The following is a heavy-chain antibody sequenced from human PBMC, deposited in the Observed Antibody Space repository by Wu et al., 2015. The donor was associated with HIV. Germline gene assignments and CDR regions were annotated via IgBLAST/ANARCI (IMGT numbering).Heavy chain of an antibody. CDR1: GGSLSSYA. CDR2: IIPMVGTT. J-gene: IGHJ6*02. CDR3: ARAAMIEWLLSRPPIENPTRYGLDV. D-gene: IGHD3-3*01. Sequence: QLVQSESEMKKPESSVKVSCKASGGSLSSYAISWVRQAPGQGLDWMGGIIPMVGTTNFAQKFQGRLTMTTDTSTSTAYMDLKSLKSDDTAVYYCARAAMIEWLLSRPPIENPTRYGLDVWGQGTTITVSS. V-gene: IGHV1-69*05.